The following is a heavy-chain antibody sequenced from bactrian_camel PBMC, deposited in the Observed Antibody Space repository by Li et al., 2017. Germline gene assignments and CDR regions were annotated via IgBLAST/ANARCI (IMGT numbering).Heavy chain of an antibody. V-gene: IGHV3S1*01. CDR3: AAYRGWLRLPLQASFYQY. CDR1: GYTYLGNC. Sequence: HVQLVESGGGSVQAGGSQRLSCAASGYTYLGNCVGWFRQAPGKEREGVAAIYTGGGTTYYADSVKGRFAISRDNDKNIMYLEMNNLRPDDTGVYRCAAYRGWLRLPLQASFYQYWGQGTQVTVS. D-gene: IGHD7*01. J-gene: IGHJ4*01. CDR2: IYTGGGTT.